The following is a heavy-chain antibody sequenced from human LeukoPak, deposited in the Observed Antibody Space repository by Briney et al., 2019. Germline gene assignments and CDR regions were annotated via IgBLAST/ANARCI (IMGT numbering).Heavy chain of an antibody. CDR2: IYYSGST. CDR1: GGSIGTYY. D-gene: IGHD2-2*01. Sequence: PSETLSLTCTVSGGSIGTYYWSWIRQPPEKGLEWIGYIYYSGSTNYNPSLKSRVTISVDTSKNQFSLKLSSVTAADTAVYYCARHSCTSTNCYFDYWGQGALVTVSS. CDR3: ARHSCTSTNCYFDY. V-gene: IGHV4-59*08. J-gene: IGHJ4*03.